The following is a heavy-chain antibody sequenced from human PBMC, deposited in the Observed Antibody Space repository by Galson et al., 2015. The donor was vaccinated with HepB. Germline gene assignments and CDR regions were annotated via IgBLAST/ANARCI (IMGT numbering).Heavy chain of an antibody. CDR1: GFTFNSFA. D-gene: IGHD3-22*01. J-gene: IGHJ4*02. CDR3: AKDSMIVGPEGFDY. Sequence: TLRLSCAASGFTFNSFAMSWVRQAPGKGLEWVSVIIGSGGTTFYAVSVKGRFTISRDNSKNTLYLQMNSLRAEDTAVYYCAKDSMIVGPEGFDYWGRGTLVTVSS. V-gene: IGHV3-23*01. CDR2: IIGSGGTT.